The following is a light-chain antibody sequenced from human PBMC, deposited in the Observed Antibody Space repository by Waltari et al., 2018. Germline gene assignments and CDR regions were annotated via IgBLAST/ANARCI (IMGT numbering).Light chain of an antibody. CDR3: SSYAGSNNFDV. Sequence: QSALTQPPSASGSPGQSVTISCTGTSSDLGAYNYVSWYQQHPGKAPKLMIYEVSNRPSGVPDRFSGSKSGNTSSLTVSGLQAEYEADYYCSSYAGSNNFDVFGTGTKVTVL. CDR2: EVS. CDR1: SSDLGAYNY. J-gene: IGLJ1*01. V-gene: IGLV2-8*01.